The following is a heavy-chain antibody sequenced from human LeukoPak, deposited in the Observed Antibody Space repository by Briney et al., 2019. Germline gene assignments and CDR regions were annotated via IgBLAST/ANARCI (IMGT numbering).Heavy chain of an antibody. CDR3: ARVGSGSSGGLIDY. J-gene: IGHJ4*02. D-gene: IGHD6-19*01. CDR2: IYYSGST. V-gene: IGHV4-59*01. CDR1: GGSISSYY. Sequence: SETLSLTCTVSGGSISSYYWSWLRQPPGKGLEWIGYIYYSGSTNYNPSLKSRVTISVDTSKNQFSLKLSSVTAADTAVYYCARVGSGSSGGLIDYWGQGTLVTVSS.